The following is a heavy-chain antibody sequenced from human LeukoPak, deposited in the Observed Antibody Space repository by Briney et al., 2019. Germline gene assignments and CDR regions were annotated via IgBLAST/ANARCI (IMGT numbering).Heavy chain of an antibody. D-gene: IGHD1-26*01. CDR3: ARVGNWELDRFHDY. CDR1: GYIFTSYG. J-gene: IGHJ4*02. CDR2: INPNSGGT. Sequence: GASVKVSCKASGYIFTSYGISWVRQAPGQGLEWMGYINPNSGGTNYAQKLQGRVTMTRDTSISTAYMELSRLRSDDTAVYYCARVGNWELDRFHDYWGQGTLLTVSS. V-gene: IGHV1-2*02.